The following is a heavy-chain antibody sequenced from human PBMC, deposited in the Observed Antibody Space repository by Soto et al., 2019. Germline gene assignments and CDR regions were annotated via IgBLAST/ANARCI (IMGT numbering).Heavy chain of an antibody. CDR3: ASGGNYYDSSGLYYFDY. CDR2: ISYDGSNK. CDR1: GFTFSNAW. V-gene: IGHV3-30-3*01. D-gene: IGHD3-22*01. Sequence: VQLVESGGGLVKPGGSLRLSCAASGFTFSNAWMSWVRQAPGKGLEWVAVISYDGSNKYYADSVKGRFTISRDNSKNTLYLQMNSLRAEDTAVYYCASGGNYYDSSGLYYFDYWGQGTLVTVSS. J-gene: IGHJ4*02.